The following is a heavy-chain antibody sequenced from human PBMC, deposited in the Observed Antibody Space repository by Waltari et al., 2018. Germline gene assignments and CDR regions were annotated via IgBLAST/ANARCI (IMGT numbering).Heavy chain of an antibody. CDR2: IDSSGNT. Sequence: QVQVQESGPGLVTPSATLSPTCTAPGDSMKNFYWSWIRQPPGKRLDLIGHIDSSGNTNYNPSLKSRGTISIDTSKNQFSLKLRSVTAADTAVYYCARTGFWSGDLNWFDPWGQGTLVTVSS. J-gene: IGHJ5*02. CDR1: GDSMKNFY. D-gene: IGHD3-3*01. CDR3: ARTGFWSGDLNWFDP. V-gene: IGHV4-59*01.